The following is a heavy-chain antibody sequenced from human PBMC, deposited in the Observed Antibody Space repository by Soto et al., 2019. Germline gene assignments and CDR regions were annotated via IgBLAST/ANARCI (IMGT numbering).Heavy chain of an antibody. V-gene: IGHV3-7*03. CDR2: IKKDGTEE. CDR1: GFTVSTYW. Sequence: EVHLVESGGGLVQPGWSLRLSCAASGFTVSTYWMTWVRQAPGKGLEWVANIKKDGTEEKYVASVRGRFTISRDNAKNSLYLQMNSLRAEDTAVYYCARGGSESDYWGQGTLVIVSS. J-gene: IGHJ4*02. D-gene: IGHD3-10*01. CDR3: ARGGSESDY.